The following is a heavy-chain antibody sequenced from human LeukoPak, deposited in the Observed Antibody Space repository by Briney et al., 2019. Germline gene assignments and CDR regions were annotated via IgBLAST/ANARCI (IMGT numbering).Heavy chain of an antibody. J-gene: IGHJ4*02. CDR3: ARQYSGSLRE. CDR1: GGSISSYY. D-gene: IGHD1-26*01. V-gene: IGHV4-39*01. CDR2: IYYSGST. Sequence: PSETLSLTCTVSGGSISSYYWGWLPQPPGKGLEWIGSIYYSGSTYYNPSLKSRVTISVDTSKTQFSLKLSSVTAADTAVYYCARQYSGSLREWGQGTLVTVSS.